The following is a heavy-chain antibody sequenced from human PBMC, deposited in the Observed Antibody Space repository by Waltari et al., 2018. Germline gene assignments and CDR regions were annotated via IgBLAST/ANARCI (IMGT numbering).Heavy chain of an antibody. CDR1: GGSFSGYY. Sequence: QVQLQQWGAGLLKPSETLSLTCAVYGGSFSGYYRSWIRQPPGKGLEWIGEINHSGSTNYNPSLKSRVTISVDTSKNQFSLKLSSVTAADTAVYYCARKRPYNWNTPGNFDYWGQGTLVTVSS. D-gene: IGHD1-20*01. CDR2: INHSGST. J-gene: IGHJ4*02. CDR3: ARKRPYNWNTPGNFDY. V-gene: IGHV4-34*01.